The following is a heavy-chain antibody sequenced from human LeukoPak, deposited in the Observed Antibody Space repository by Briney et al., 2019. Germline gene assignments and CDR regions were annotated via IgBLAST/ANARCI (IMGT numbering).Heavy chain of an antibody. V-gene: IGHV4-38-2*02. CDR3: AREETGGYSRWFDP. CDR2: IYHSESP. J-gene: IGHJ5*02. CDR1: GYSISSDSY. Sequence: SETLSLTCTVSGYSISSDSYWGWIRQPPGKGLEWIGTIYHSESPYYNPSLKSRVTMSVDTSENQFSLKLSSVTAADTAVYYCAREETGGYSRWFDPWGQGTLVTVSS. D-gene: IGHD2-8*02.